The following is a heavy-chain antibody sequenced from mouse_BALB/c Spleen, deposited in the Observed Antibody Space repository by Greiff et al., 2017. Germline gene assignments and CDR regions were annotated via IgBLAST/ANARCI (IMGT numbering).Heavy chain of an antibody. CDR1: GYSITSDYA. CDR2: ISYSGST. V-gene: IGHV3-2*02. D-gene: IGHD2-1*01. CDR3: ARRGGNYEPGVFDY. J-gene: IGHJ2*01. Sequence: ESGPGLVKPSQSLSLTCTVTGYSITSDYAWNWIRQFPGNKLEWMGYISYSGSTSYNPSLKSRISITRDTSKNQFFLQLNSVTTEDTATYYCARRGGNYEPGVFDYWGQGTTLTVSS.